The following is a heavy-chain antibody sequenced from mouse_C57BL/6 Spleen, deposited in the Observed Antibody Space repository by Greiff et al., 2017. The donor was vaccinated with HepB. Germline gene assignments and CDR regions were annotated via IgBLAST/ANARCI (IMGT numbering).Heavy chain of an antibody. Sequence: EVHLVESEGGLVQPGSSMKLSCTASGFTFSDYYMAWVRQVPEKGLEWVANINYDGSSTYYLDSLKSRFIISRDNAKNILYLQMSSLKSEDTATYYCARAPYYSKTYYFDYWGQGTTLTVSS. CDR3: ARAPYYSKTYYFDY. J-gene: IGHJ2*01. CDR2: INYDGSST. D-gene: IGHD2-5*01. V-gene: IGHV5-16*01. CDR1: GFTFSDYY.